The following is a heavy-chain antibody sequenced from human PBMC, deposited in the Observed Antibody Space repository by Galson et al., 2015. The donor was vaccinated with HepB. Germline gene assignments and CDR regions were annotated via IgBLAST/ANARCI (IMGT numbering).Heavy chain of an antibody. J-gene: IGHJ4*01. CDR2: ISSSSSTI. CDR1: GFTFSSYS. Sequence: SLRLSCAASGFTFSSYSMNWVRQAPGKGLEWVSYISSSSSTIYYADSVKGRFTISRDNAKNSLYLQMNSLRDEDTAVYYCARDYYDSSGYYYEIDYWGHGTLVTVSS. CDR3: ARDYYDSSGYYYEIDY. D-gene: IGHD3-22*01. V-gene: IGHV3-48*02.